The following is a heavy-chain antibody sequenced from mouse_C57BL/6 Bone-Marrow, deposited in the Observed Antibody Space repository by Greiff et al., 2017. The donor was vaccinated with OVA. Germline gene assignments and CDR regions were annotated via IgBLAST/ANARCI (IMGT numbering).Heavy chain of an antibody. CDR3: ARDGIYDGYYPYAMDY. D-gene: IGHD2-3*01. CDR2: ISDGGSYT. Sequence: EVQRVESGGGLVKPGGSLKLSCAASGFTFSSYAMSWVRQTPEKRLEWVATISDGGSYTYYPDNVKGRFTISRDNAKNNLYLQMSHLKSEDTAMYYCARDGIYDGYYPYAMDYWGQGTSVTVSS. V-gene: IGHV5-4*01. CDR1: GFTFSSYA. J-gene: IGHJ4*01.